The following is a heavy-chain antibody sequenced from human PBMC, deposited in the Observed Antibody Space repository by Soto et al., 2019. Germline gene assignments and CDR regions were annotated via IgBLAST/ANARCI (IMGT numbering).Heavy chain of an antibody. J-gene: IGHJ4*02. CDR1: GGSISSGGYY. CDR2: IYYSGNT. Sequence: QVQLQESGPGLVKPSQTLSLTCTVSGGSISSGGYYWGGIRQHPGKGLEWIGYIYYSGNTYYNPSLKRRVTLSVDTAKNKFSLKLSSVTAADTAVYYCAREPSIWGQGILVTVSS. CDR3: AREPSI. V-gene: IGHV4-31*03.